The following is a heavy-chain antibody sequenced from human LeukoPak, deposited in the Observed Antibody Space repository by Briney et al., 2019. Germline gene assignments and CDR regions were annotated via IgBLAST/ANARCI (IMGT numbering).Heavy chain of an antibody. CDR3: AAGFRSEFIYFYLHV. J-gene: IGHJ6*03. Sequence: PGGSLRLSCAVSGLSVADTYMAWVRQAPGKGLEWVATLYIAGESYYADSVRGRFNISRDNSENTLYPQMTTVRDDDTAIYYCAAGFRSEFIYFYLHVWGKGTPVTVSS. D-gene: IGHD1-14*01. CDR2: LYIAGES. V-gene: IGHV3-53*01. CDR1: GLSVADTY.